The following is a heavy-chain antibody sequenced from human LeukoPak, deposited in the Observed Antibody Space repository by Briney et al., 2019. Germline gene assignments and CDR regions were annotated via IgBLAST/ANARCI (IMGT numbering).Heavy chain of an antibody. D-gene: IGHD2-21*01. V-gene: IGHV3-23*01. CDR1: GFTFSNNA. CDR2: ISGSGGST. CDR3: AKVHESKHPFFDC. J-gene: IGHJ4*02. Sequence: PGGSLRLSCVASGFTFSNNAMSWVRQAPGKGLEWVSGISGSGGSTYYADSVKGRFTISRDNSKNTLYLQMNSLRADDTAVYYCAKVHESKHPFFDCWGQGTLVTVSS.